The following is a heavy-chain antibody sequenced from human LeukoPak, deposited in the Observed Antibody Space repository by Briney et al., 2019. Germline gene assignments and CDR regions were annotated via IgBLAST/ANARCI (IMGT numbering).Heavy chain of an antibody. Sequence: PGGSLRLSCAASGFSFSTSRMNWVRQAPGKGLEWVSSISSSNSYIYYADSVKGRFTISRDNAKNSLYLQMDSLRAEDTAIYYCARVDAALDYWGQGTLVTVSS. CDR2: ISSSNSYI. CDR1: GFSFSTSR. J-gene: IGHJ4*02. V-gene: IGHV3-21*01. CDR3: ARVDAALDY. D-gene: IGHD6-6*01.